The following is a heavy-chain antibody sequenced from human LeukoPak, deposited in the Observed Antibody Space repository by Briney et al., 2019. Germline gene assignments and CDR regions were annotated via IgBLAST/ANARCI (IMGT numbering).Heavy chain of an antibody. V-gene: IGHV3-7*02. J-gene: IGHJ4*02. CDR3: VSHGTDDSSGYLRT. CDR2: IKPDGSEK. Sequence: PGGSLGLSCAASGFAFARYWMTWVRQAPGKGLEWVANIKPDGSEKHYMDSVKGRFTVSRDNAWKSLYLQMTYLRADDTAVYYCVSHGTDDSSGYLRTWGQGTLVTVSS. CDR1: GFAFARYW. D-gene: IGHD3-22*01.